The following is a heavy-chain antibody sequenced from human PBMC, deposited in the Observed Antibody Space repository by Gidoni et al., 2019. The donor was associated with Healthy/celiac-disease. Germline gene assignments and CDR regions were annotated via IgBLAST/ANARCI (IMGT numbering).Heavy chain of an antibody. CDR1: GDSVSSNSAA. J-gene: IGHJ6*02. Sequence: QVQLQQSGPGLVKPSQTLSLTCAISGDSVSSNSAAWNWIRQSPSRGLEWLGRTYYRSKWYNDYAVSVKSRITINPDTSKNQFSLQLNSVTPEDTAVYYCARGPLLYDFWSGYYNYYYYGMDVWGQGTTVTVSS. CDR2: TYYRSKWYN. D-gene: IGHD3-3*01. CDR3: ARGPLLYDFWSGYYNYYYYGMDV. V-gene: IGHV6-1*01.